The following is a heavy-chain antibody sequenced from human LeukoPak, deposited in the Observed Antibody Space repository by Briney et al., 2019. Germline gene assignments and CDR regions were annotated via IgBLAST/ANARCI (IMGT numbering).Heavy chain of an antibody. J-gene: IGHJ4*02. D-gene: IGHD3-9*01. Sequence: SETLSLTCSVSGDXMSRSTYSWGWIRQPPGKGLEWIGSIYYSGSTFYNPSLKSRVTMSVETSKNQFSLKLSSVTAADTAVYFCARLRGQYDVLTGHYPSYFDYWGQGTLVTVSS. V-gene: IGHV4-39*01. CDR3: ARLRGQYDVLTGHYPSYFDY. CDR2: IYYSGST. CDR1: GDXMSRSTYS.